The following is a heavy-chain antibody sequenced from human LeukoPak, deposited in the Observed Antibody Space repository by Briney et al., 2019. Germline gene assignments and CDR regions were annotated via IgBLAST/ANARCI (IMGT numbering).Heavy chain of an antibody. CDR1: GFTFSSYG. CDR3: TITPNSGLDY. CDR2: IEYDGSDK. J-gene: IGHJ4*02. D-gene: IGHD6-19*01. Sequence: PGGSLRLSCAASGFTFSSYGMHWVRQTPGKGLEWVAFIEYDGSDKFYADSLKGRFTISRDNSKNTLYLQMSSLRADDTAVYYCTITPNSGLDYWGQGTLVTVSS. V-gene: IGHV3-30*02.